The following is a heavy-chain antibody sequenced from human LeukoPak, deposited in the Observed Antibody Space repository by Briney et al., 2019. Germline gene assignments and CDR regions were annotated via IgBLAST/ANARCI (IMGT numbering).Heavy chain of an antibody. Sequence: GGSLRLSCAASGFTFSRYAMSWVGQAPGKWLEWVSAISGSGGSTYYADSVKGRFTISRDNSKNTLYLQMNSLRAEDTAVYYCAKDGPSGSYALDYWGQGTLVTVSS. J-gene: IGHJ4*02. CDR3: AKDGPSGSYALDY. D-gene: IGHD1-26*01. CDR2: ISGSGGST. CDR1: GFTFSRYA. V-gene: IGHV3-23*01.